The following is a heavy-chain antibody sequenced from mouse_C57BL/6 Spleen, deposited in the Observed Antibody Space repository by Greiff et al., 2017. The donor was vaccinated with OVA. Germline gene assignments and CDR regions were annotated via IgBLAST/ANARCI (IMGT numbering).Heavy chain of an antibody. CDR2: IYPGDGDT. CDR1: GYAFSSSW. J-gene: IGHJ1*03. D-gene: IGHD3-2*02. CDR3: ARDDSSGYVGYFDV. V-gene: IGHV1-82*01. Sequence: QVQLQQSGPELVKPGASVKISCKASGYAFSSSWMNWVKQRPGKGLEWIGRIYPGDGDTNYNGKFKGKATLTADKSSSTAYMQLSSLTSEDSAVYFCARDDSSGYVGYFDVWGTGTTVTVSS.